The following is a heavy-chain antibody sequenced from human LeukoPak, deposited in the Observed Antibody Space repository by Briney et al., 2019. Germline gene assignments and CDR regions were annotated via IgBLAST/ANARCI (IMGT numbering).Heavy chain of an antibody. CDR1: GGSFSGYY. J-gene: IGHJ6*03. D-gene: IGHD5-24*01. CDR2: INHSVST. Sequence: SETLSLTCAVYGGSFSGYYWSWLRQPPGKGREGIGEINHSVSTNYNPSLKTRLTISVDTSKNQFSLRLSSVTAADTAVYYCARGRDGYNYVYYYYYYMDVWGKGTTVTVSS. V-gene: IGHV4-34*01. CDR3: ARGRDGYNYVYYYYYYMDV.